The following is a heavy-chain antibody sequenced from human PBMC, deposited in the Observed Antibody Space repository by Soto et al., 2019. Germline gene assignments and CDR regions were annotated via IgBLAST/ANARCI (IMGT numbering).Heavy chain of an antibody. J-gene: IGHJ6*03. CDR1: GFTFSSYG. D-gene: IGHD2-15*01. CDR3: ARGALGFCSGGSCYGGKNTNYYYYYMDV. CDR2: IWYDGSNK. V-gene: IGHV3-33*01. Sequence: GGSLRLSCAASGFTFSSYGMHWVRQAPGKGLEWVAVIWYDGSNKYYAESVKGRFTISRDNSKNTLYLQMNSLRAEDTAVYYCARGALGFCSGGSCYGGKNTNYYYYYMDVWGKGTTVTVSS.